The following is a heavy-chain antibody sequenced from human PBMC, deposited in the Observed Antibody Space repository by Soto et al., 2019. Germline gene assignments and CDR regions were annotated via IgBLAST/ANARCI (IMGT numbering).Heavy chain of an antibody. J-gene: IGHJ6*02. CDR3: ARAVEMVYYYYYGMDV. Sequence: QVQLVQSGAEVKKPGSSVKVSSKASGGTFSSYAISWVRQAPGQGLEWMGGIIPIFGTANYAQKFQGRVTITADESTSTAYMELSSLRSEDTAVYYCARAVEMVYYYYYGMDVWGQGTTVTVSS. CDR2: IIPIFGTA. CDR1: GGTFSSYA. D-gene: IGHD2-8*01. V-gene: IGHV1-69*12.